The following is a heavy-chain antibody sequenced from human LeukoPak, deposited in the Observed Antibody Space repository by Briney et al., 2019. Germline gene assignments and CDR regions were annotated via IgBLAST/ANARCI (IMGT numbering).Heavy chain of an antibody. D-gene: IGHD3-22*01. Sequence: PGGSLRLSCAASGFTVSSNYMSWVRQAPGKGLEWVSVIYSGGSTYYADSVKGRFTISRDNSKNTLYLQMNSLRAEDTAVYYCAKATMISYYYYYGVDVWGQGTTVTVSS. V-gene: IGHV3-66*01. CDR2: IYSGGST. CDR1: GFTVSSNY. CDR3: AKATMISYYYYYGVDV. J-gene: IGHJ6*02.